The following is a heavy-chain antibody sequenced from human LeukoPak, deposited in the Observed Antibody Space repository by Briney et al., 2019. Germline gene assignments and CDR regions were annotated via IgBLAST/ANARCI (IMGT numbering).Heavy chain of an antibody. CDR1: GFTFSDYY. J-gene: IGHJ6*03. CDR3: ARLSYDIRSYMDV. CDR2: ISSSGSTI. V-gene: IGHV3-11*04. Sequence: GGSLRLSCAAFGFTFSDYYMSWIRQAPGKGLEWVSYISSSGSTIYYADSVKGRFTISRDNAKNSLYLQMNSLRAEDTAVYYCARLSYDIRSYMDVWGKGTTVTVSS. D-gene: IGHD3-9*01.